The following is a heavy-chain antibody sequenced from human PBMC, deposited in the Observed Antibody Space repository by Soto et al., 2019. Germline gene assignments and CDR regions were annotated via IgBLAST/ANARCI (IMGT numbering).Heavy chain of an antibody. D-gene: IGHD6-19*01. V-gene: IGHV3-33*01. CDR1: GFTFSSYG. CDR2: IWYDGSNK. J-gene: IGHJ4*02. CDR3: ARDPRAVLHSSGWGGFDY. Sequence: QVQLVESGGGVVQPGRSLRLSCAASGFTFSSYGMHWVRQAPGKGLEWVAVIWYDGSNKYYADSVKGRFTISRDNSKNTLYLEMNSLRAEDTAVYYCARDPRAVLHSSGWGGFDYWGQGTLVTVSS.